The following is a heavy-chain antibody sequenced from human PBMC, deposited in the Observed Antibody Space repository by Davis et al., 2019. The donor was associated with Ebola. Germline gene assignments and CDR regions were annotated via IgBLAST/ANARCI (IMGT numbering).Heavy chain of an antibody. CDR1: GGSISSHY. J-gene: IGHJ6*03. CDR2: VYGSGDT. D-gene: IGHD6-13*01. CDR3: ARVVAAAGIGGYYYYYMDV. V-gene: IGHV4-59*11. Sequence: PGGSLRLSCTVSGGSISSHYWNWIRQPPGKGLEWIGYVYGSGDTTYNPSLKSRVTISVDTSKNQFSLKLTSVPAADTAVYYCARVVAAAGIGGYYYYYMDVWGKGTTVTVSS.